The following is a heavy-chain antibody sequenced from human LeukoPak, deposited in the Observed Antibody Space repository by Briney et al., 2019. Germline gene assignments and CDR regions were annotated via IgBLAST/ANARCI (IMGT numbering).Heavy chain of an antibody. J-gene: IGHJ5*02. CDR2: IYYSGST. D-gene: IGHD2-2*02. Sequence: SETLSLTCAVYGGSFSGYYWSWIRQPPGKGLEWIGYIYYSGSTNYNPSLKGRVTISVDTSKNQFSLKLSSVTAADTAVYYCARDRDCSSTSCYSWFDPWGQGTLVTVSS. CDR1: GGSFSGYY. CDR3: ARDRDCSSTSCYSWFDP. V-gene: IGHV4-59*01.